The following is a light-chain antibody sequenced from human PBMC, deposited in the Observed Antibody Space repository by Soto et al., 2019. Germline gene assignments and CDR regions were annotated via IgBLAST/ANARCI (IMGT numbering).Light chain of an antibody. V-gene: IGKV1-5*01. J-gene: IGKJ2*01. Sequence: DIQMTQSPSTLSASVGDRVTITCRASQSISSWLAWYQQKPGKAPKLLIYDASSLESGGPSRFSGSGSGTEFTLTISGLQSDDFATYFCQQYNSYSYTFGQGIKLEIK. CDR3: QQYNSYSYT. CDR1: QSISSW. CDR2: DAS.